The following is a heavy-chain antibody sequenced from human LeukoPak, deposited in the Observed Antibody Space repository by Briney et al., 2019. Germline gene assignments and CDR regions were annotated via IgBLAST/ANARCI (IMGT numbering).Heavy chain of an antibody. Sequence: SETLSLTCAVYDVSFSGYYWSWIRQPPGKGLEWIGEINHSGSTNYNPSLKSRVTISVDTSKNQFSLKLSSVTAADTAVYYCHCSDSSNFRYYWGQGTLVTVSS. V-gene: IGHV4-34*01. CDR2: INHSGST. D-gene: IGHD2-15*01. CDR1: DVSFSGYY. CDR3: HCSDSSNFRYY. J-gene: IGHJ4*02.